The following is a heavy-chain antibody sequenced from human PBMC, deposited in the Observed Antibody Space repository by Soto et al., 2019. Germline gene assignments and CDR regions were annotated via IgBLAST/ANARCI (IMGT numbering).Heavy chain of an antibody. J-gene: IGHJ4*02. CDR2: IWHDGSNK. CDR3: VTAFAHHTLED. CDR1: GFIFSNFV. Sequence: PGGSLRLSCAASGFIFSNFVMHWVRQAPGQGLEWVAIIWHDGSNKFYADSLKGRFTISRDDSKTSLYLQMNSLRAEDTAMYYFVTAFAHHTLEDWGQGTLVTVSS. V-gene: IGHV3-33*01.